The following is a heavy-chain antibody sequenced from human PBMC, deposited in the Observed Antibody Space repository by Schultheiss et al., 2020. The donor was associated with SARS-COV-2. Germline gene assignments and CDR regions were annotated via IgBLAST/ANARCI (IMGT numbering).Heavy chain of an antibody. D-gene: IGHD6-6*01. CDR2: IYYSGST. CDR1: GGSISGYY. CDR3: ARDLRGSSSMDV. Sequence: SQTLLLTCTVSGGSISGYYWNWIRQPPGKGLEWIAYIYYSGSTNYNPSLKSRVTISVDTSNNQFSLKLSSVTAADTAVYYCARDLRGSSSMDVWGQGTTVTVSS. J-gene: IGHJ6*02. V-gene: IGHV4-59*01.